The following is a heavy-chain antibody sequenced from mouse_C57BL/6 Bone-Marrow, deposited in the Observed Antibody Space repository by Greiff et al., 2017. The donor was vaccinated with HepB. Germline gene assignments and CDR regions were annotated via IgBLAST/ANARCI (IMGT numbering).Heavy chain of an antibody. CDR1: GYTFTSYG. V-gene: IGHV1-81*01. J-gene: IGHJ2*01. CDR2: IYPRSGNT. CDR3: ALNRYYFDY. Sequence: VHLVESGAELARPGASVKLSCKASGYTFTSYGISWVKQRTGQGLEWIGEIYPRSGNTYYNEKFKGKATLTADKSSSTAYMELRSLTSEDSAVYFCALNRYYFDYWGQGTTLTVSS.